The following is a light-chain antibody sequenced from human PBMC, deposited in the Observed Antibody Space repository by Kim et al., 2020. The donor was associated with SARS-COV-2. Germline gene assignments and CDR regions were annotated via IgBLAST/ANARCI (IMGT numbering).Light chain of an antibody. CDR2: TNY. J-gene: IGLJ1*01. Sequence: QSVLTQPPSASGTPGQRVTISCSESSSNIGSYAVNWYQHLPGTTPKLLIYTNYQRTSGVPDRFSGSKSGTSASLAISGLQSEDEADYYCAAWDDSLHEYVFGTGTKVTVL. CDR1: SSNIGSYA. CDR3: AAWDDSLHEYV. V-gene: IGLV1-44*01.